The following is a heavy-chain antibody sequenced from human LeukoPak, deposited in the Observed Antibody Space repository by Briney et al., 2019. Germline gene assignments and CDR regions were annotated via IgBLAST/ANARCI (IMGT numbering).Heavy chain of an antibody. J-gene: IGHJ5*02. Sequence: PSETLSLTCAVSGGSISSSNWWSWVRQPPGKGLEWIGYIYYSGSTNYNPSLKSRVTISVDTSKNQFSLKLSSVTAADTAVYYCARGGACSSTSCYFDPWGQGTLVTVSS. CDR2: IYYSGST. D-gene: IGHD2-2*01. CDR3: ARGGACSSTSCYFDP. V-gene: IGHV4-4*02. CDR1: GGSISSSNW.